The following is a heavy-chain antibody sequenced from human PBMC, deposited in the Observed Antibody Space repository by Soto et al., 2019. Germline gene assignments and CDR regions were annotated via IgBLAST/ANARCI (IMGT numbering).Heavy chain of an antibody. V-gene: IGHV1-8*01. J-gene: IGHJ4*02. D-gene: IGHD2-8*01. CDR1: GYTFTSYD. Sequence: ASVKVSCKASGYTFTSYDINWVRQATGQGLEWMGWMNPNNGNTDYAQKFQGRVTMTRNTSITTAYMELSSLRSEDTAVYYCARGPRYCTNGVRYTTDGGSYYYWGQGTLVTV. CDR3: ARGPRYCTNGVRYTTDGGSYYY. CDR2: MNPNNGNT.